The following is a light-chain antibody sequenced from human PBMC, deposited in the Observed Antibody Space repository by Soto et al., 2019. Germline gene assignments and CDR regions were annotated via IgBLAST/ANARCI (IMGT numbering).Light chain of an antibody. CDR3: QQYNSYPCT. CDR2: KAS. V-gene: IGKV1-5*03. J-gene: IGKJ2*02. CDR1: QSISSW. Sequence: DIQMTRSPSTLSASVGDRVTITCRASQSISSWLAWYQQRPGKAPKVLIYKASNLESGVPSRFSGSGSGTEFTLTISSLQPDDFATYYCQQYNSYPCTFGQGTKLEIK.